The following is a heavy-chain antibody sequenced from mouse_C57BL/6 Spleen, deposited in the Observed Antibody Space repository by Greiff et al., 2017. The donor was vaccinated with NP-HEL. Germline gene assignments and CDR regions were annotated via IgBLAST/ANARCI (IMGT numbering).Heavy chain of an antibody. CDR2: TVYSGIT. Sequence: EVKLVESGPSLVRPSQTLSLTCTVTGFSITSDCYWIWIRQFPGNKLEYIGYTVYSGITYYNPSLESRTYITRDTSKNQFSLKLSSVTTEDTATYYCARERIYYYGSSPRWYFDVWGTGTTVTVSS. D-gene: IGHD1-1*01. CDR1: GFSITSDCY. V-gene: IGHV3-3*01. J-gene: IGHJ1*03. CDR3: ARERIYYYGSSPRWYFDV.